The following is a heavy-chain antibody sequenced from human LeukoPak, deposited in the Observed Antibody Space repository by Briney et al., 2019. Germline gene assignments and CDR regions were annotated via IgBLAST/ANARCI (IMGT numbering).Heavy chain of an antibody. CDR1: GFRFSGYW. D-gene: IGHD5-12*01. CDR2: ISSSSSTI. CDR3: ARETYSGYDFY. J-gene: IGHJ4*02. V-gene: IGHV3-48*01. Sequence: PGGSLRLSCEGSGFRFSGYWMHWVRQAPGKGLEWVSYISSSSSTIYYADSVKGRFTISRDNSKNTLYLQMNSLRAEDTAVYYCARETYSGYDFYWGQGTLVTVSS.